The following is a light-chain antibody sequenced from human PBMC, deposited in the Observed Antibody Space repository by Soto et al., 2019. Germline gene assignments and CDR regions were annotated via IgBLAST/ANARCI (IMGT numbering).Light chain of an antibody. Sequence: DIQMTQSPSTLSASVGDRVTITCWASQSISKSLAWYQQKPGKAPRLLIYAASTLHSGVPSRFSGSGSATEFTLTISSLQPDDSATYYCQQYTGYSRTFGRGTKVEIK. CDR3: QQYTGYSRT. V-gene: IGKV1-5*03. CDR1: QSISKS. CDR2: AAS. J-gene: IGKJ1*01.